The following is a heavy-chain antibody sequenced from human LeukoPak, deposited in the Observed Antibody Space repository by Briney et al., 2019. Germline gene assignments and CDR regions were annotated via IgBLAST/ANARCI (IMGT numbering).Heavy chain of an antibody. D-gene: IGHD3-9*01. V-gene: IGHV4-34*01. Sequence: PSETLSLTCAAYGGSFSGYYWSWIRQPPGKGLEWIGEINHSGSTNYNPSLKSRVTISVDTSKNQFSLKLSSVTAADTAVYYCARIVRVLQYFEKNGADYWARGTRVTVSS. CDR3: ARIVRVLQYFEKNGADY. CDR2: INHSGST. J-gene: IGHJ4*02. CDR1: GGSFSGYY.